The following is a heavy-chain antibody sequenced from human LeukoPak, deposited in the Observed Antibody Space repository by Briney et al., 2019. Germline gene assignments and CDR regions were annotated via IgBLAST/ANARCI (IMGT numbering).Heavy chain of an antibody. CDR3: ARDSKTAAYDFWCGEHGDY. V-gene: IGHV4-4*07. CDR2: IYTSGST. CDR1: GGSISSYY. D-gene: IGHD3-3*01. Sequence: KPSETLSLTCTVSGGSISSYYWSWIRQPAGKGLEWIGRIYTSGSTNYNPSLKSRVTMSVDTSKNQFSLKLSSVTAADTAVYYCARDSKTAAYDFWCGEHGDYWGQGTLVTVSS. J-gene: IGHJ4*02.